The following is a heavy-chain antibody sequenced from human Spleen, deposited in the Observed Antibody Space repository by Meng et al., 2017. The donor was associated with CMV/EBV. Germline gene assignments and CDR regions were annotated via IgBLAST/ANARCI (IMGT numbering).Heavy chain of an antibody. CDR3: TKIKIAPIEGNYFDY. Sequence: GESLKISCAASGFTFDDYGMSWVRQAPGKGLEWVSGIKWNGGSTGYADSVKGRFTISRDNAKNSLYLQINSLRAEDTAVYYCTKIKIAPIEGNYFDYWGQGTLVTVSS. V-gene: IGHV3-20*04. D-gene: IGHD6-13*01. CDR2: IKWNGGST. CDR1: GFTFDDYG. J-gene: IGHJ4*02.